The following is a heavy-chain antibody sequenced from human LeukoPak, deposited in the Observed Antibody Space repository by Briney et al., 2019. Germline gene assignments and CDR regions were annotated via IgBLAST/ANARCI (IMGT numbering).Heavy chain of an antibody. D-gene: IGHD3-22*01. CDR1: GYTFTSYG. CDR3: ARDKKYYYDSSGLWRDAFDI. Sequence: ASVKVSCKASGYTFTSYGISWVRQAPGQGLEWMGWISAYNGNTNYAQKLQGRVTMTTDTSTSTAYMELRSLRSDDTAVYYCARDKKYYYDSSGLWRDAFDIWGQGTMVTVSS. V-gene: IGHV1-18*01. J-gene: IGHJ3*02. CDR2: ISAYNGNT.